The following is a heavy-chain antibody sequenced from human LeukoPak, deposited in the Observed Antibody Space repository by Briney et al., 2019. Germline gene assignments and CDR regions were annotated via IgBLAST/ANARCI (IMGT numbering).Heavy chain of an antibody. CDR2: IYSSGNT. Sequence: SETLSLTCTVSGASISSNNYYWGWVRQPPGKGLEWIGNIYSSGNTSYNASLKSRVTIYIDTSKNQFSLNLSSVTAADTAVYYCAKSGGSGLIDYWGQGTLVTVSS. V-gene: IGHV4-39*01. D-gene: IGHD1-26*01. CDR1: GASISSNNYY. J-gene: IGHJ4*02. CDR3: AKSGGSGLIDY.